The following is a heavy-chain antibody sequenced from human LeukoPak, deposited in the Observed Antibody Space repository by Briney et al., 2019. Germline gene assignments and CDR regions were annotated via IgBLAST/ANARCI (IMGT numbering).Heavy chain of an antibody. V-gene: IGHV4-59*01. CDR3: ARVGRLRLGDPHRIDY. CDR2: IYYSGST. J-gene: IGHJ4*02. D-gene: IGHD3-16*01. CDR1: GGSISSYY. Sequence: PSETLSLTCTVSGGSISSYYWSWIRQPPGKGLEWIGYIYYSGSTNYNPSLKSRVTISVDTSKNQFSLKLSSVTAADTAVYYCARVGRLRLGDPHRIDYWGQGTLVTVSS.